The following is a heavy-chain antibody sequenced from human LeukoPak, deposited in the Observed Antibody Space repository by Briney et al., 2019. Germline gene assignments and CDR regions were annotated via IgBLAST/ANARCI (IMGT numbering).Heavy chain of an antibody. D-gene: IGHD1-14*01. CDR2: ISSSGSTI. CDR1: GFTFSDYY. Sequence: GGSLRLSCAASGFTFSDYYMSWIRQAPGKGLEWVSYISSSGSTIYYADSVKGRFTISRDNAKNSLYLQMNSLRTEDPAVYYCARRRYNRNPIDYWGQGTLVTVSS. J-gene: IGHJ4*02. V-gene: IGHV3-11*01. CDR3: ARRRYNRNPIDY.